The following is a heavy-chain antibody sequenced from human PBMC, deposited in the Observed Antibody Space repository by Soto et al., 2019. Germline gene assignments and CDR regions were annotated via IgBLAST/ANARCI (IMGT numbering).Heavy chain of an antibody. Sequence: GGSLRLSCAASGFPFSSYGMHWVRPAPGKGLEWVAVIWYDGSNKYYADSVKGRFTISRDNSKNTLYLQMNSLRAEDTAVYYCARGKESSSWYSYYYYGMDVWGQGTTVTVSS. CDR1: GFPFSSYG. V-gene: IGHV3-33*08. J-gene: IGHJ6*02. CDR3: ARGKESSSWYSYYYYGMDV. D-gene: IGHD6-13*01. CDR2: IWYDGSNK.